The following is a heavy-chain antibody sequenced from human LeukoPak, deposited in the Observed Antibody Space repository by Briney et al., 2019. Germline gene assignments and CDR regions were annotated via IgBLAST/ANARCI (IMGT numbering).Heavy chain of an antibody. Sequence: GGSLRLSCAASGFTFSNYAMHWVRQAPGKGLEYVSAITSDGGSTYYANSVKGRFTISRDNSKNTLYLQMGSLRAEDMAVYYCARDYGYRYALDYWGQGTLVTVSS. J-gene: IGHJ4*02. CDR2: ITSDGGST. CDR3: ARDYGYRYALDY. CDR1: GFTFSNYA. V-gene: IGHV3-64*01. D-gene: IGHD5-18*01.